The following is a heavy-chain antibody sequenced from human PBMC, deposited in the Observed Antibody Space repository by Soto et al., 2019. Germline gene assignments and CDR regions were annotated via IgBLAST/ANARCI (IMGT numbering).Heavy chain of an antibody. J-gene: IGHJ5*02. CDR1: GGSIISSNFY. CDR2: VEYGGST. CDR3: ARHVRGAVTMNWFDP. Sequence: QLQESGPGLVKPSETLSLTCTVSGGSIISSNFYWGWIRQPPGKGLEWIGSVEYGGSTYENPSPKSRVTRSADTSENQFSLNLTSVTAADTAIYYCARHVRGAVTMNWFDPWGHGTLVTVSS. V-gene: IGHV4-39*01. D-gene: IGHD4-17*01.